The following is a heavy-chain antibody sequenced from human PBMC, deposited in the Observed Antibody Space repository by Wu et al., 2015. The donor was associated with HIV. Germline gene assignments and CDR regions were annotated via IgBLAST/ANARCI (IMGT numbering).Heavy chain of an antibody. CDR1: GYTFTDHY. CDR2: IRPDSGAT. CDR3: ARDLGNDFAVRGYYWYMDV. V-gene: IGHV1-2*02. D-gene: IGHD3/OR15-3a*01. Sequence: QVHLVQSGAEVKKPGASVSVSCQTSGYTFTDHYIHWVRQAPGQGLEWMGWIRPDSGATHYAEKFQDRVTMTRDASISTAYMQLNRLRSDDTAVYFCARDLGNDFAVRGYYWYMDVWGRGTAITVSS. J-gene: IGHJ6*03.